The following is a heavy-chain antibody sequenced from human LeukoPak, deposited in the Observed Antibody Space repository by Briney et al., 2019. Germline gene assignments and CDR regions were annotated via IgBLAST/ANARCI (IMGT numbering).Heavy chain of an antibody. CDR1: GGSISSGGYY. CDR2: IYYSGST. CDR3: ARETYAPALKFDY. Sequence: PSETLSLTCTVSGGSISSGGYYWTWIRQRPGKGLEWIGYIYYSGSTYYNPSLKSRVIISVDMSKNQFSLNLSSVTAADTAMYYCARETYAPALKFDYWGQGTLVTVSS. D-gene: IGHD3-16*02. V-gene: IGHV4-31*03. J-gene: IGHJ4*02.